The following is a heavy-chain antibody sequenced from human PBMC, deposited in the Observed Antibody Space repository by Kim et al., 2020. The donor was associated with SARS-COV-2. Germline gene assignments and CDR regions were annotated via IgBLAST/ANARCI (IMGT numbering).Heavy chain of an antibody. CDR3: AKATLTTKNYYGMDV. D-gene: IGHD4-4*01. V-gene: IGHV3-30*02. J-gene: IGHJ6*02. Sequence: DSVKGRFTISRDNSKNTLYLQMNSLRAEDTAVYYCAKATLTTKNYYGMDVWGQGTTVTVSS.